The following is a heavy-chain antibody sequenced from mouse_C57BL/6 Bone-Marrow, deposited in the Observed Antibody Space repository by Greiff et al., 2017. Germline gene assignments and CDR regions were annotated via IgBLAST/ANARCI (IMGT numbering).Heavy chain of an antibody. Sequence: EVMLVESGGGLVKPGGSLKLSCAASGFTFSSYAMSWVRQTPEKRLEWVATISDGGSYTYYPDNVKGRFTISRDNAKNNLYLQMSHLKSEDTAMYYCATNYNGRSYGYWGQGTTLTVSS. D-gene: IGHD1-1*01. V-gene: IGHV5-4*03. J-gene: IGHJ2*01. CDR3: ATNYNGRSYGY. CDR2: ISDGGSYT. CDR1: GFTFSSYA.